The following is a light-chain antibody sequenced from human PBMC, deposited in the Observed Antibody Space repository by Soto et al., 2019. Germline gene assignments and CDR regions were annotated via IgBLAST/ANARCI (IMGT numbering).Light chain of an antibody. CDR1: NIGNKR. J-gene: IGLJ1*01. V-gene: IGLV3-21*04. CDR2: YDS. CDR3: QVWDIMTDNYV. Sequence: SYELTQPPSVSVAPEKTATITCGGNNIGNKRVHWYRQKPGQAPVLVISYDSDRPSGIPERFSGSNSGNTATLTISRVEDWDEADYYCQVWDIMTDNYVFGPGTKLTVL.